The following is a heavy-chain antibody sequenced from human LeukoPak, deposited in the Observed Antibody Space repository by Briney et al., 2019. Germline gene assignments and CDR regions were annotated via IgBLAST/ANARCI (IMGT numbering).Heavy chain of an antibody. CDR2: IYHSGST. Sequence: SETLSLTCTVSGGSISSGGYYWSWIRQPPGKGLEWIGYIYHSGSTYYNPSLKSRVTISVDRSKNQFSLKLSSVTAADTAVYYCARSSSRWFDPWGQGTLVTVSS. D-gene: IGHD3-10*01. J-gene: IGHJ5*02. CDR1: GGSISSGGYY. V-gene: IGHV4-30-2*01. CDR3: ARSSSRWFDP.